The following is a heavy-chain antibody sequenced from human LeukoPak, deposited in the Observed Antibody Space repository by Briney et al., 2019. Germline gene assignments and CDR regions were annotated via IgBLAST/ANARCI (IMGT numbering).Heavy chain of an antibody. V-gene: IGHV3-74*01. D-gene: IGHD5-12*01. CDR2: INGDGSRI. CDR3: AGGYGFDY. J-gene: IGHJ4*02. Sequence: PGGSLRLSCAASGFTFSSYWMHWVRQAPGKGLVWVSRINGDGSRINYADSVKGRFTISRDNAKNTLYLQMNSLRADDTAVYYCAGGYGFDYWGQGTLVTVSS. CDR1: GFTFSSYW.